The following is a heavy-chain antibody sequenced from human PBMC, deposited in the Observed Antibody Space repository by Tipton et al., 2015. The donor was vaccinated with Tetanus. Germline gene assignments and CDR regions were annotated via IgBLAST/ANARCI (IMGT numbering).Heavy chain of an antibody. CDR1: GYSFTSYG. Sequence: QVQLVQSGAEVKKPGESLRISCKGSGYSFTSYGISWVRQAPGQGPEWMGWISAYNGHTNYAQKIQGRVTMTTDTSTSTAYMELRSLRSDDTAVYYCARAFTIFGVVTEGGWFDPWGQGTLVTVSS. CDR3: ARAFTIFGVVTEGGWFDP. D-gene: IGHD3-3*01. CDR2: ISAYNGHT. V-gene: IGHV1-18*01. J-gene: IGHJ5*02.